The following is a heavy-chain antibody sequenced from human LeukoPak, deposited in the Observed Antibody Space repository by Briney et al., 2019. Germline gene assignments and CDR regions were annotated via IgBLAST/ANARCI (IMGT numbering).Heavy chain of an antibody. D-gene: IGHD3-10*01. CDR2: IYHSGST. J-gene: IGHJ4*02. CDR1: GYSISSGYY. Sequence: SETLSLTCTVSGYSISSGYYWGWIRPPPGKGLEWIGGIYHSGSTYYNPSLKSRVTISVDTSKNQFSLKLSSVTAADTAVYYCARHQDRVYYFDYWGQGTLVTVSS. V-gene: IGHV4-38-2*02. CDR3: ARHQDRVYYFDY.